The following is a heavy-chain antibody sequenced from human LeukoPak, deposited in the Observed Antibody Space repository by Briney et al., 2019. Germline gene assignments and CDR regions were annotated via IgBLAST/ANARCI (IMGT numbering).Heavy chain of an antibody. J-gene: IGHJ6*03. D-gene: IGHD6-13*01. V-gene: IGHV5-51*01. CDR3: ARQGRIAAAGDYYYYCMDV. CDR2: IYPGDSDT. CDR1: GYSFTSYW. Sequence: GESLKISWKGSGYSFTSYWIGWVRQMPGKGLEWMGIIYPGDSDTRYSPSFQGQVTISADKPISTAYLQWSSLKASDTAMYYCARQGRIAAAGDYYYYCMDVWGKGTTVTVSS.